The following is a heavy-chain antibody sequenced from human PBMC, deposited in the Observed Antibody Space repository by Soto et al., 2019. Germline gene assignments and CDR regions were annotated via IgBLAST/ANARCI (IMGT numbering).Heavy chain of an antibody. V-gene: IGHV1-69*01. CDR2: IIPIFGTA. J-gene: IGHJ3*01. CDR3: ARARTIMVRGVIITGYAFDV. D-gene: IGHD3-10*01. CDR1: GGTFSSYA. Sequence: QVQLVQSGAEVKKPGSSVKVSCKASGGTFSSYAFSWVRRAPGQGLEWMGGIIPIFGTANYAQKFQGRVTITADESTSTAYMELRSLRSEDTAVYYCARARTIMVRGVIITGYAFDVWGQGAMVTVSS.